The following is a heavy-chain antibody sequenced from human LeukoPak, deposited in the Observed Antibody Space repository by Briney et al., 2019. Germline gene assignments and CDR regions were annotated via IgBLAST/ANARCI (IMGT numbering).Heavy chain of an antibody. CDR1: GGSISSGDYY. CDR2: IYYSGST. D-gene: IGHD2-2*01. Sequence: SETLSLTCTVSGGSISSGDYYWSWIRQPPGKGLEWIGYIYYSGSTYYNPSLKSRVTISVGTSKNQFSLKLSSVTAADTAVYYCAVGYCSSTSCPENWFDPWGQGTLVTVSS. V-gene: IGHV4-30-4*01. J-gene: IGHJ5*02. CDR3: AVGYCSSTSCPENWFDP.